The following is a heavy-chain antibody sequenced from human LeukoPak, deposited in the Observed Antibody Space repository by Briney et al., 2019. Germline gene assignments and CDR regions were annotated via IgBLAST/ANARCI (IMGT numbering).Heavy chain of an antibody. D-gene: IGHD2-2*01. CDR1: GGSISSYY. CDR2: IYYSGST. CDR3: ARVVCSSSSCEKRGAFDI. Sequence: SETLSLTCTVSGGSISSYYWNWIRQPPGKGLEWIGNIYYSGSTNYNPSLKSRVTISVDTSENQFSPKLSSVTAADTAVYYCARVVCSSSSCEKRGAFDIWGQGTMVTVSS. J-gene: IGHJ3*02. V-gene: IGHV4-59*01.